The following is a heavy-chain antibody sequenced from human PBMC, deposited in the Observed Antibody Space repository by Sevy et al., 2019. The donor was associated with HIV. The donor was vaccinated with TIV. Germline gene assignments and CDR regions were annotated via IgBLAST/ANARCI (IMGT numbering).Heavy chain of an antibody. CDR1: GDSVSSNSAA. D-gene: IGHD6-6*01. CDR3: ARGANTGQLVRGYYFDY. CDR2: TYYRSKWYN. Sequence: SQTLSLTCAISGDSVSSNSAAWNWIRQSPSRGLEWLGRTYYRSKWYNDYAVSVKSRITINPDTSKNQFSLQLNSVTPEDTAVYYCARGANTGQLVRGYYFDYWGQGTLVTVSS. V-gene: IGHV6-1*01. J-gene: IGHJ4*02.